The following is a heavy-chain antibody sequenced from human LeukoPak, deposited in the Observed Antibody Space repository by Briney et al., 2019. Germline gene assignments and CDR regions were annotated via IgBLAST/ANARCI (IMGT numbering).Heavy chain of an antibody. Sequence: SETLSLTCAVSGYSISSGYYWGWIRQPPGKGLEWIGSIYHSGSTYYNPPLKSRVTISVDTSKNQFSLKLSSVTAADTAVYYCAREASYSSSWYGGSVDYWGQGTLVTVSS. D-gene: IGHD6-13*01. CDR2: IYHSGST. CDR1: GYSISSGYY. J-gene: IGHJ4*02. V-gene: IGHV4-38-2*02. CDR3: AREASYSSSWYGGSVDY.